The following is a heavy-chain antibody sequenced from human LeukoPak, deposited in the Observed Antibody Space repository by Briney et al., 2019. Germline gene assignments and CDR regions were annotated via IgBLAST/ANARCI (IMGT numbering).Heavy chain of an antibody. Sequence: GGSLRLSCAASGFTFDDYAMHWVRQAPGKGLEWVSAISGSGGSTYYADSVKGRFTISRDNSKNTLYLQMNTLRAEDTAVYYCAKDPQLGPFDYWGQGTLVTVSS. CDR3: AKDPQLGPFDY. V-gene: IGHV3-23*01. J-gene: IGHJ4*02. CDR1: GFTFDDYA. D-gene: IGHD6-13*01. CDR2: ISGSGGST.